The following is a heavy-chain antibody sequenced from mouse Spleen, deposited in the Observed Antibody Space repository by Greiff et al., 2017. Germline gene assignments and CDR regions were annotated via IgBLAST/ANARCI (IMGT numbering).Heavy chain of an antibody. CDR3: ARDPIYYYGSSYVPFDY. V-gene: IGHV1-4*01. CDR1: GYTFTSYT. D-gene: IGHD1-1*01. J-gene: IGHJ2*01. CDR2: INPSSGYT. Sequence: VKLQESGAELARPGASVKMSCKASGYTFTSYTMHWVKQRPGQGLEWIGYINPSSGYTKYNQKFKDKATLTADKSSSTAYMQLSSLTSEDSAVYYCARDPIYYYGSSYVPFDYWGQGTTLTVSS.